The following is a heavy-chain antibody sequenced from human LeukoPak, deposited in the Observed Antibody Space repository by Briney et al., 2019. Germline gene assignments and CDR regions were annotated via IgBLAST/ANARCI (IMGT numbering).Heavy chain of an antibody. V-gene: IGHV1-69*13. J-gene: IGHJ4*02. CDR3: ARSLEWGAARIDY. CDR1: GGTFISYA. Sequence: SVKVSCKASGGTFISYAISWVRQAPGQGLEWMGGIIPIFGTANYAQKFQGRVTITADESTSTAYMELSSLRSEDTAVYYCARSLEWGAARIDYWGQGTLVTVSS. CDR2: IIPIFGTA. D-gene: IGHD6-6*01.